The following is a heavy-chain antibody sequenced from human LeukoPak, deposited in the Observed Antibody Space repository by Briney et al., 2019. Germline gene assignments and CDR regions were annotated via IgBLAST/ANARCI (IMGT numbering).Heavy chain of an antibody. J-gene: IGHJ4*02. Sequence: GESLKISCKGSGYSFTSYWIAWVRQMPGKGVEWMGIIYPGDSHTKYSPSFEGQVTISADKSISTAYLQWSGLKASDTAIYYCARRTDWGYYFDYWGQGTLVTVSS. CDR3: ARRTDWGYYFDY. CDR1: GYSFTSYW. V-gene: IGHV5-51*01. D-gene: IGHD2-15*01. CDR2: IYPGDSHT.